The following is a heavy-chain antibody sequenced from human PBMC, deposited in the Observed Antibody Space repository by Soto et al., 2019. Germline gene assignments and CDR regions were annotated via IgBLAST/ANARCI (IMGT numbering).Heavy chain of an antibody. J-gene: IGHJ4*02. D-gene: IGHD4-17*01. Sequence: QITLKESGPTLVKPTQTLTLTCTFSGFSLRNSGVGVGWIRQPRGKALEWLALIYWDDDKRYSPSLKSRLTITKDTYKNQVVLTMTNMDPVDTATYYCAHLTTGGFYFDYWGQGTLVTVSS. CDR2: IYWDDDK. CDR3: AHLTTGGFYFDY. V-gene: IGHV2-5*02. CDR1: GFSLRNSGVG.